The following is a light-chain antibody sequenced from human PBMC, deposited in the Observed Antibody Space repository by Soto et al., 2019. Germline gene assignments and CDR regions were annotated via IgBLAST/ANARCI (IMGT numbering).Light chain of an antibody. CDR1: SSDVGKYNY. J-gene: IGLJ1*01. CDR2: EVS. V-gene: IGLV2-14*01. CDR3: SSYTRSSTLYV. Sequence: QSALTQPASVSGSPGQSITISCTGTSSDVGKYNYVSWYQQHPAKAPKLMIYEVSNRPSGVSNRFSGSKSGNTASLTISGLQAEDEADYYCSSYTRSSTLYVFGTGTKLTVL.